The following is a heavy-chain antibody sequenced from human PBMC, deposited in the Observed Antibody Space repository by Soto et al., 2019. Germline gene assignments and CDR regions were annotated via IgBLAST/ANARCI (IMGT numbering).Heavy chain of an antibody. CDR1: GFTFSSYS. CDR2: IGTNGEST. J-gene: IGHJ4*02. V-gene: IGHV3-64*01. CDR3: ARVRCINSLCYAPSDY. Sequence: EVQLVESGGGLVQPGGSLRLSCAASGFTFSSYSMHWVRQAPGKGLEFVSAIGTNGESTYYANSVKCRFTISRDNYKNMLYHQMGILRAEDFAVYYCARVRCINSLCYAPSDYWGQGTLVTVSS. D-gene: IGHD2-8*01.